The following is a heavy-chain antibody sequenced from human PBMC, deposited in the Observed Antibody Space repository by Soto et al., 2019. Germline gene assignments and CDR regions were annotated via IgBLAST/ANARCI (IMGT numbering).Heavy chain of an antibody. V-gene: IGHV1-18*01. Sequence: ASVKGACESSGYTVTIYGSSWVRQAPGQGLEGMGWISAYSGNTNYAQKLQGRVTMNTATTTSTAYMERRSLRSDDTAVYYCARALGTVTYYYDSSNDYWG. CDR2: ISAYSGNT. D-gene: IGHD3-22*01. CDR1: GYTVTIYG. CDR3: ARALGTVTYYYDSSNDY. J-gene: IGHJ4*01.